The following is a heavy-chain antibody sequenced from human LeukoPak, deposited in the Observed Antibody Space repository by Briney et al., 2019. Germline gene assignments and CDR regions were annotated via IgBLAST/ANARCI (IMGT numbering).Heavy chain of an antibody. D-gene: IGHD6-19*01. J-gene: IGHJ4*02. CDR1: GGSISSYY. CDR2: IYYSGST. Sequence: PSETLSLTCTVSGGSISSYYWSWIRQPPGKGLEWIGYIYYSGSTNYNPSLKSRVTISVDTSKNQFSLKLSSVTAADTAVYYCARLRRQWLVPDYWGQGTLVTVSS. CDR3: ARLRRQWLVPDY. V-gene: IGHV4-59*08.